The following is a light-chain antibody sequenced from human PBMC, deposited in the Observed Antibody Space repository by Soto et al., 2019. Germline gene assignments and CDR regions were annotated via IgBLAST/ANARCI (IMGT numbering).Light chain of an antibody. CDR1: SSDIGTYNL. Sequence: QSVRTQPASVSGSPGQSITISCTGTSSDIGTYNLVSWYQQHPGKAPKLMIYEVNKRPSGVSDRFSGSKSGNTASLTISGLQAEDEADYYCCSYAGSSTLYVFGTGTKVTVL. CDR2: EVN. J-gene: IGLJ1*01. V-gene: IGLV2-23*02. CDR3: CSYAGSSTLYV.